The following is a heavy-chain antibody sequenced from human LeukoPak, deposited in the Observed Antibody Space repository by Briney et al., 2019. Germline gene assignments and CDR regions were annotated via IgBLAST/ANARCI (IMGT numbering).Heavy chain of an antibody. V-gene: IGHV4-59*01. CDR2: IYYSGST. CDR1: GGSISSYY. CDR3: AKDMGYGSGSYDN. Sequence: PSETLSLTCPVSGGSISSYYWSWIRQPPGKGLERIGYIYYSGSTNYNPSLKSRVTISVDTSKNQFPLKLSSVTAADTAVYFCAKDMGYGSGSYDNWGQGTLVTVSS. J-gene: IGHJ4*02. D-gene: IGHD3-10*01.